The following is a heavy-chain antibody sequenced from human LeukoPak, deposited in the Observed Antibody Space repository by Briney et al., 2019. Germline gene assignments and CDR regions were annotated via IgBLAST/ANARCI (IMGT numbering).Heavy chain of an antibody. V-gene: IGHV4-34*01. CDR1: GGSFSGYY. J-gene: IGHJ5*02. CDR2: INHSGST. CDR3: ARRDAPSSTYYYGSGSYRNNWFDP. Sequence: SETLSLTCAVYGGSFSGYYWSWIRQPPGKGLEWIGEINHSGSTNYNPSLKSRVTISVDTSKNQFSLKLSSVTAADTAVYYCARRDAPSSTYYYGSGSYRNNWFDPWGQGTLVTVSS. D-gene: IGHD3-10*01.